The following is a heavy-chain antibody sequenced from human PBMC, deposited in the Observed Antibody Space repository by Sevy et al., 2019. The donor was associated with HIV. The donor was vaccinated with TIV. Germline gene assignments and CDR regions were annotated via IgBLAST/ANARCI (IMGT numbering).Heavy chain of an antibody. V-gene: IGHV1-69*13. D-gene: IGHD1-20*01. Sequence: ASVKVSCKASGGTFSSYAISWVRQAPGQGLEWMGGIIPIFGTANYAQKFQGRVTITADESTSTAYMELSSLRSEYTAVYYCARDRYSSGGLDYWGQGTLVTVSS. CDR2: IIPIFGTA. J-gene: IGHJ4*02. CDR3: ARDRYSSGGLDY. CDR1: GGTFSSYA.